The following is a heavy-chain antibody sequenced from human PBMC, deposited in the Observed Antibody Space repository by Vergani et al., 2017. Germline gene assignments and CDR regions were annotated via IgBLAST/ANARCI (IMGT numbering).Heavy chain of an antibody. CDR3: VGDTIIRKGWWNCLIYNCDGMVV. CDR1: GFTSSSYW. J-gene: IGHJ6*01. V-gene: IGHV3-7*01. CDR2: VNEYGSEK. D-gene: IGHD2-8*02. Sequence: GQLVESGGDWVQRGGSLRLSCAASGFTSSSYWMSWVRQAPGKGLEWVSNVNEYGSEKYYVDSVRGRFTISRDNAKNSIYLQMNSLRAEDTAVYFCVGDTIIRKGWWNCLIYNCDGMVVSVQASTVIVSS.